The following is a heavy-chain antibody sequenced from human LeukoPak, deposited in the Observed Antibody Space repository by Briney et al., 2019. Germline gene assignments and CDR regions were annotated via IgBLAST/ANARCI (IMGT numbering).Heavy chain of an antibody. D-gene: IGHD5-18*01. J-gene: IGHJ4*02. V-gene: IGHV3-23*01. CDR2: ISGSGDST. CDR1: GFTFSSYA. CDR3: AKTDASGRYSRY. Sequence: PGGSLRLSCAASGFTFSSYAMRWVRQAPGKGLEWVSSISGSGDSTYYADSVKGRFTTSRDNFKNTLYLQMNSLRAEDTAIYYCAKTDASGRYSRYWGQGTLVTVSS.